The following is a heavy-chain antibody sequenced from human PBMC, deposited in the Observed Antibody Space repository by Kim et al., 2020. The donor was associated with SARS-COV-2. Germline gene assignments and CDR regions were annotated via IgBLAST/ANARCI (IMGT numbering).Heavy chain of an antibody. D-gene: IGHD2-8*01. J-gene: IGHJ4*02. CDR1: GGSFSGYY. V-gene: IGHV4-34*01. CDR3: ARAIENRTWSYDQ. CDR2: INHSGST. Sequence: SETLSLTCAVYGGSFSGYYWSWIRQPPGKGLEWIGEINHSGSTNYNPSLKSRVTISVDTSKNQFSLKLSSVTAADTAVYYCARAIENRTWSYDQWGQGTLVPVCS.